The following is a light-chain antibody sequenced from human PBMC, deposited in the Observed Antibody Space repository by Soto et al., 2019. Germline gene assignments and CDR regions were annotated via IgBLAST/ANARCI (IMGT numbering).Light chain of an antibody. CDR1: QSVSTY. CDR3: QQRSNWIT. CDR2: DAS. Sequence: DIVLTQSPATLSLSPGERATLSCWASQSVSTYLAWYQQKPGQAPRLLIYDASSRATGTPARFSGSGSGTDFTLTISSVEPEDFAVYYRQQRSNWITFGQGTRLEIK. V-gene: IGKV3-11*01. J-gene: IGKJ5*01.